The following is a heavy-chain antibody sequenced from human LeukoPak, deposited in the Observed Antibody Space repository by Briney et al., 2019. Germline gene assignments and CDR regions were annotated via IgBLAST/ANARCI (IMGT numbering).Heavy chain of an antibody. CDR3: ARVDSLTGYSYGPPDY. CDR2: ISAYNGNT. V-gene: IGHV1-18*01. D-gene: IGHD5-18*01. J-gene: IGHJ4*02. CDR1: GYTFTSYG. Sequence: ASVKVSCKASGYTFTSYGISWVRQAPGQGLEWMGWISAYNGNTNYAQKLQGRVTMTTDTSTSTAYMELRSLRSDDTAVYYCARVDSLTGYSYGPPDYWGQGTLVTVSS.